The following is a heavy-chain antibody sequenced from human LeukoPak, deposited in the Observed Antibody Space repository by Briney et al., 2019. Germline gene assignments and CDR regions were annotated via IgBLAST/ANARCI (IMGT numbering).Heavy chain of an antibody. CDR3: ARDLISPTGIAVAGFDY. D-gene: IGHD6-19*01. J-gene: IGHJ4*02. CDR1: GDSVSSNSAA. Sequence: SQTLSLTCAISGDSVSSNSAAWNWITQSPSRGLEWLGRTYYRSKWYNDYAVSVKSRITINPDTSKNQFSLQLNSVTPEDTAVYYCARDLISPTGIAVAGFDYWGQGTLVTVSS. V-gene: IGHV6-1*01. CDR2: TYYRSKWYN.